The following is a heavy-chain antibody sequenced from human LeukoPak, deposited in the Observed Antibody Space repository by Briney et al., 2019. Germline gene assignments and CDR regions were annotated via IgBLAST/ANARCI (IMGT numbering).Heavy chain of an antibody. CDR2: ISGSGGST. J-gene: IGHJ4*02. Sequence: GGSLRLSCAASGFTFSSYAMSWVRQAPGKGLEWVSAISGSGGSTYYADSVKGRFTISRDNSKNTLYLQMNSLRAEDTAVYYCAKEKENCSGGSCYSSFDYWGQGTLVTVSS. D-gene: IGHD2-15*01. CDR3: AKEKENCSGGSCYSSFDY. V-gene: IGHV3-23*01. CDR1: GFTFSSYA.